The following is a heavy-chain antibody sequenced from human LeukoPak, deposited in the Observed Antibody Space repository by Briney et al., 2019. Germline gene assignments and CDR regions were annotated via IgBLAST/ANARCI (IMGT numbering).Heavy chain of an antibody. J-gene: IGHJ4*02. CDR1: VFTFGSYA. Sequence: GGSLRLSCAASVFTFGSYAMSWVRQAPGKGLEWVSAISGSGGSTYYADSVKGRFTISRDNSKNTLYLQMNSLRAEDTAVYYCAKSTVGGYYPYYFDYWGQGTLVTVSS. CDR2: ISGSGGST. CDR3: AKSTVGGYYPYYFDY. D-gene: IGHD3-3*01. V-gene: IGHV3-23*01.